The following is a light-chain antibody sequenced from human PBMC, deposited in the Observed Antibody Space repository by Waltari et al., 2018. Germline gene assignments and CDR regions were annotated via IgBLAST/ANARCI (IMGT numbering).Light chain of an antibody. J-gene: IGLJ3*02. CDR2: EAS. V-gene: IGLV6-57*03. CDR1: SGSIASNY. CDR3: QSYDGSNPVV. Sequence: FLLTQPHSVSESPGKTVTISCTRTSGSIASNYVQWYQQRPGIAPTTVIFEASQSPSGVPVRFAGSVDISSNSASLTISGLETEDEADYYCQSYDGSNPVVFGGGTKLTVL.